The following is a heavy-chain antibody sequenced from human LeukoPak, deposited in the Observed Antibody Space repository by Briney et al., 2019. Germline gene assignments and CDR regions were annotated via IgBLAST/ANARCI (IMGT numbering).Heavy chain of an antibody. CDR1: GGSISSGDYY. CDR2: IYYSGST. J-gene: IGHJ4*02. V-gene: IGHV4-30-4*01. D-gene: IGHD3-22*01. CDR3: ARAADSSGYYYNY. Sequence: PQTLSLTCTVSGGSISSGDYYWSWIRQPPGKGLEWIGYIYYSGSTYYNPSLKSRVTLSVDRSKNQFSLKLSSVTAADTAVYYCARAADSSGYYYNYWGQGTLVTVSS.